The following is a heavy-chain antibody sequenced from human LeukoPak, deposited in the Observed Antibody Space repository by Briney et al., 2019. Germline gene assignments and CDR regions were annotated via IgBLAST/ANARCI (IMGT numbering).Heavy chain of an antibody. V-gene: IGHV3-23*01. CDR2: IDASGGYT. Sequence: GGSLRLSCAASGFTFTRYSMSWVRQAPGKGLECVSVIDASGGYTSYADSVKGRFTISRDNSKNTLYLQMNSLRAEETAVYYCAKDRGSSGWYRGAFDIWGQGKMVTVSS. D-gene: IGHD6-19*01. CDR1: GFTFTRYS. CDR3: AKDRGSSGWYRGAFDI. J-gene: IGHJ3*02.